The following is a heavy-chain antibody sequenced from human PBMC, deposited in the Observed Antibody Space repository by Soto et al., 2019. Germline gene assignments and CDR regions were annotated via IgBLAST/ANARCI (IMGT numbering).Heavy chain of an antibody. CDR2: ISSSSSTI. D-gene: IGHD1-26*01. Sequence: LRLSCAASGFTFSSYSMNWVRQAPGKGLEWVSYISSSSSTIYYADSVKGRFTISGDNAKNSLYLQMNSLRDEDTAVYYCARERYSGSYHTFYYYYGMDVWGQGTTVTVSS. J-gene: IGHJ6*02. CDR3: ARERYSGSYHTFYYYYGMDV. V-gene: IGHV3-48*02. CDR1: GFTFSSYS.